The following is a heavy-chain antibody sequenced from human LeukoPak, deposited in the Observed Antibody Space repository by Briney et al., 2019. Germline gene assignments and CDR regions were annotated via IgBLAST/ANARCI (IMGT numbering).Heavy chain of an antibody. D-gene: IGHD2-8*01. CDR3: AKDRCSNGIGCYYYYMEV. Sequence: GGSLRLSCAASAFTFSSYGMHWVRQAPGKGLEWVAYIQYDRTNEQYAHSVKGRFRISRDNSNNILYLQMDSLRTEDTAVYYCAKDRCSNGIGCYYYYMEVWGKGTTVTISS. V-gene: IGHV3-30*02. CDR1: AFTFSSYG. J-gene: IGHJ6*03. CDR2: IQYDRTNE.